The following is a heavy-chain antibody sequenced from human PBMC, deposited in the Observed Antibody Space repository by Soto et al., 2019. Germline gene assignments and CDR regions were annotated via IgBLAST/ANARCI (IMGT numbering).Heavy chain of an antibody. Sequence: PGESLKISCKGSGFRFTSYWIAWVRQMPGKGLEWMGIIYPDDSDTRYSPSFQGQVTISADKSISTAFLQWGSLKASDTAMYYRARIDYPDSGDFYYPMDVWGTGTTVTDSS. D-gene: IGHD6-25*01. V-gene: IGHV5-51*01. CDR3: ARIDYPDSGDFYYPMDV. CDR1: GFRFTSYW. J-gene: IGHJ6*03. CDR2: IYPDDSDT.